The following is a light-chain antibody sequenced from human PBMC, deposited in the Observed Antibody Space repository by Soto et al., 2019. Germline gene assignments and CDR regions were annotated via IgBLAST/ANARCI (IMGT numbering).Light chain of an antibody. CDR1: SSDVGGYDY. CDR2: EVN. Sequence: QSALTQPPSASGSPGQSVTISCTGTSSDVGGYDYVSWYQQHPGKAPKLMIYEVNKRPSGVPDRFSGSKSSNTASLTFSGLQAEDEADYYCSSYVSGNNFVFGTGTKVTVL. CDR3: SSYVSGNNFV. J-gene: IGLJ1*01. V-gene: IGLV2-8*01.